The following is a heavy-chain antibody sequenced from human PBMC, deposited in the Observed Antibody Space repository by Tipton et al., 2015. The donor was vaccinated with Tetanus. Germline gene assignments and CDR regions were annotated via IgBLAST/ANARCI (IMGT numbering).Heavy chain of an antibody. J-gene: IGHJ2*01. Sequence: QLVQSGAEVKKPGESLKISCKASGYNFGNYWIGWVRQLPGEGLEWMAMIYPGDSDSRYSPSFQGQVTISVAKSINTDYLQWSSLAASDTAMYYCARSAGSSSGDWFCDLWGRGTLVTVST. CDR2: IYPGDSDS. CDR1: GYNFGNYW. D-gene: IGHD3-10*01. CDR3: ARSAGSSSGDWFCDL. V-gene: IGHV5-51*01.